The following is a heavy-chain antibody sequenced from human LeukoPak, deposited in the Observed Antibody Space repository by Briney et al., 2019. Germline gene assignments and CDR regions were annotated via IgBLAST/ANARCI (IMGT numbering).Heavy chain of an antibody. CDR2: IYTSGST. D-gene: IGHD2-2*01. CDR1: GGSISSYY. J-gene: IGHJ6*02. V-gene: IGHV4-4*07. Sequence: KPSETLSLTCTVSGGSISSYYWSWIRQPAGKGLEWIGRIYTSGSTNYNPSLKSRVTMSVDTSKNQFSLKLSSVTAADTAVYYCARVGRGYCSSTSCYPGAGMDVWGQGTTVTVSS. CDR3: ARVGRGYCSSTSCYPGAGMDV.